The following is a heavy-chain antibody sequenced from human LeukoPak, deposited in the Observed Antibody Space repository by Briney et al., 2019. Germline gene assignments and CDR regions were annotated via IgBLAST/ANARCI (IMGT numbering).Heavy chain of an antibody. J-gene: IGHJ5*02. V-gene: IGHV3-48*04. D-gene: IGHD3/OR15-3a*01. CDR1: GFTFRTFS. CDR2: ISSGSSPI. CDR3: TYLRTPYYNDKWLDP. Sequence: GGSLRLSCAASGFTFRTFSMNWVRQAPGKGLEWLSYISSGSSPIYYADSVEGRFTISRDDAQNLVYLQMNSLRAEDTAVYYCTYLRTPYYNDKWLDPWGQGALVTVSS.